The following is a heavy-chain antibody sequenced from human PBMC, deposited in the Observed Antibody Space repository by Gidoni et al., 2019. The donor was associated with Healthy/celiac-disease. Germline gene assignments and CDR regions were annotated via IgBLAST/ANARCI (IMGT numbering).Heavy chain of an antibody. CDR3: ARDKISGLTTVGMDV. D-gene: IGHD4-17*01. J-gene: IGHJ6*02. Sequence: EVQLVESGGGLIQPGGSLRLSCAASGFTVSSNYMSWVRQAPGKGLEWVSVIYSGGSTYYADSVKGRFTISRDNSKNTLYLQMNSLRAEDTAVYYCARDKISGLTTVGMDVWGQGTTVTVSS. CDR2: IYSGGST. V-gene: IGHV3-53*01. CDR1: GFTVSSNY.